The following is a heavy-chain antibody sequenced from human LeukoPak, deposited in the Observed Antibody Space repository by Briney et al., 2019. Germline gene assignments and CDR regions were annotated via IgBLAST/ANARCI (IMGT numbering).Heavy chain of an antibody. V-gene: IGHV4-59*08. CDR1: GDPKCGGN. CDR2: ISYSGRT. CDR3: AEVGVGGNNSRCDCDL. J-gene: IGHJ2*01. D-gene: IGHD2/OR15-2a*01. Sequence: SETVTHPCTVSGDPKCGGNGIVPPQPPGKGLEWIGYISYSGRTNYNPSLKSRVTISGDTSKHTFSLRLNSVTAADTAGYYCAEVGVGGNNSRCDCDLWGGGTLVTVSS.